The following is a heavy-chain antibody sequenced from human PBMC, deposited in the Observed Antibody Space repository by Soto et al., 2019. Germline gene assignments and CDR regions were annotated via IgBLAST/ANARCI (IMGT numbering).Heavy chain of an antibody. CDR2: IWYDGSNK. CDR3: AREHSSSWYDYYYYYGMDV. Sequence: GGSLRLSCAASGFTFSSYGMHWVRQAPGKGLEWVAVIWYDGSNKYYADSVKGRFTISRDNSKNTLYLQMNSLRAEDTAVYYCAREHSSSWYDYYYYYGMDVWGQGTTVTVSS. J-gene: IGHJ6*02. CDR1: GFTFSSYG. D-gene: IGHD6-13*01. V-gene: IGHV3-33*01.